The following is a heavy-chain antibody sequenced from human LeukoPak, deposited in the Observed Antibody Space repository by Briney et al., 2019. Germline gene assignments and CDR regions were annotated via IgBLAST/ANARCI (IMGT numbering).Heavy chain of an antibody. CDR2: VSGGGTST. Sequence: GGSLRLSCVGSGFSFSRFAMSRVRQAPGKGLEWVSSVSGGGTSTWYADSVKGRFSISRDDSKNMQFLQMNSLRPEDTALYFCAKRITVSAGFSFDSWGQGILVTVSS. CDR3: AKRITVSAGFSFDS. J-gene: IGHJ4*02. V-gene: IGHV3-23*01. CDR1: GFSFSRFA. D-gene: IGHD6-19*01.